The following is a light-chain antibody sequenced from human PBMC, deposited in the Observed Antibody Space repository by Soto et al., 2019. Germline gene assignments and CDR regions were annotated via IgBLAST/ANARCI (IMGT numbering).Light chain of an antibody. J-gene: IGKJ5*01. CDR1: QSLLNSDGIAY. CDR3: MQGTHWPIT. CDR2: KVS. V-gene: IGKV2-30*01. Sequence: DIVMTQYPLSLPVTPGEPASISCRSSQSLLNSDGIAYFSWFQQRPGRSPRRLIYKVSNRDSGVPARFSGSGSGTDFALKISRVEAEDVGVYYCMQGTHWPITFGQGTRLEIK.